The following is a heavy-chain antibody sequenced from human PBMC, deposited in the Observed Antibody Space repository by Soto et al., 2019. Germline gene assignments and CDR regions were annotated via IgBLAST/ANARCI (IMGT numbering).Heavy chain of an antibody. J-gene: IGHJ4*02. D-gene: IGHD3-16*01. CDR1: GGSISSGGYY. CDR3: ALRLGDPGRLYFDD. V-gene: IGHV4-31*03. CDR2: IFYSGST. Sequence: QVQLQESGPGLVKPSQTLSLTCTVSGGSISSGGYYWSWIRQHPGKGLEWIGYIFYSGSTYYNPYLKSRVTISVDTSKNQFSLKLSSVAAADTAVYYCALRLGDPGRLYFDDWGQGTLVTVSS.